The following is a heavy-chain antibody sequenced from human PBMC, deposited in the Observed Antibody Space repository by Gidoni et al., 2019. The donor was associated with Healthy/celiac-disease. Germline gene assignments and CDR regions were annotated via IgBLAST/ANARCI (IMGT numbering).Heavy chain of an antibody. Sequence: QMQLVQSGPEVKQPGTSVKVSCKASGFTFTSSSVHWVRQARGQRLEWIGWIVVGSGNTNYAQKFQERVTITRDMSTSTAYMELSSLRSEDTAVYYCAALLDYYDSSGTSWDDAFDIWGQGTMVTVSS. CDR3: AALLDYYDSSGTSWDDAFDI. CDR1: GFTFTSSS. J-gene: IGHJ3*02. CDR2: IVVGSGNT. D-gene: IGHD3-22*01. V-gene: IGHV1-58*01.